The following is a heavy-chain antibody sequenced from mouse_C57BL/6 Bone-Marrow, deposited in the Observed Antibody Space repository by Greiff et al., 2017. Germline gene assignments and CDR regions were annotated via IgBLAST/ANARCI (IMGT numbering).Heavy chain of an antibody. J-gene: IGHJ1*03. CDR2: IYPGDGDT. Sequence: QLQQSGPELVKPGASVKISCKASGYAFSSSWMNWVKQRTGKGLEWIGRIYPGDGDTNYNGKFKGKATLTADKSSSTAYMQLSSLTSEDSAVYFGAKGYFDVWGTGTTVTVSS. CDR1: GYAFSSSW. V-gene: IGHV1-82*01. CDR3: AKGYFDV.